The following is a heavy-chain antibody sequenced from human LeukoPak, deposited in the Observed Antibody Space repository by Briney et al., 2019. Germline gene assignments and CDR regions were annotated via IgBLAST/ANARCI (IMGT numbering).Heavy chain of an antibody. CDR3: AKDGATLAAASPTLVYFDY. CDR1: GLTFSSYA. Sequence: GGSLRLSCAASGLTFSSYAMNWVRQAPGKGLEWVSAISGSGGSTYYGDSVKGRFTISRDNSKNTLYPQMNSLRVEDTAVYYCAKDGATLAAASPTLVYFDYWGQGTLVTVSS. J-gene: IGHJ4*02. D-gene: IGHD6-13*01. V-gene: IGHV3-23*01. CDR2: ISGSGGST.